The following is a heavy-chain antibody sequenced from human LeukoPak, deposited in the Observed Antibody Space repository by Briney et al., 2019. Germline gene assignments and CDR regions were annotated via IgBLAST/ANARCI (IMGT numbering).Heavy chain of an antibody. CDR3: ARHEYSGSYYGLSWFDP. CDR2: IYYSGST. Sequence: PSETLSLTYTVSGGSISSYYWSWIRQPPGKGLEWIGYIYYSGSTNYNPSLKSRVTISVDTSKNQLSLKLSSLTAADTAVYYCARHEYSGSYYGLSWFDPWGQGTLVTVSS. D-gene: IGHD1-26*01. J-gene: IGHJ5*02. CDR1: GGSISSYY. V-gene: IGHV4-59*08.